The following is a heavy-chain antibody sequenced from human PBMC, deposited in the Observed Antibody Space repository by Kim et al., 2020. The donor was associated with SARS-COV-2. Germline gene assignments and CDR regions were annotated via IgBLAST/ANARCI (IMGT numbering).Heavy chain of an antibody. J-gene: IGHJ4*02. D-gene: IGHD6-19*01. Sequence: TRTSQKVQGRGSLTRDTSATTAYLELSGLISEDTAVYYCAREAVAGSFDYWGQGTLVTVSS. V-gene: IGHV1-3*01. CDR3: AREAVAGSFDY. CDR2: T.